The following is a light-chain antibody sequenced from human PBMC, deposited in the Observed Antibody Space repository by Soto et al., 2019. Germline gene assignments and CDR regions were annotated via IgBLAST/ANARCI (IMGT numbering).Light chain of an antibody. CDR2: DAS. Sequence: EIVLTQSPDTLSLSPGEGATLSCRASHDVSVSLVWYRQRPGQSPRLLIHDASNRATGISARFSGSGSGTDFTPTIGSLEPEESALYYCQQRASWPYTSGQGTKVEIK. CDR1: HDVSVS. J-gene: IGKJ2*01. V-gene: IGKV3-11*01. CDR3: QQRASWPYT.